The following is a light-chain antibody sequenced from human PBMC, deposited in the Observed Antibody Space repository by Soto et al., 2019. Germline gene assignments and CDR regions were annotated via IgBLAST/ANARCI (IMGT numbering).Light chain of an antibody. V-gene: IGKV1-5*03. J-gene: IGKJ5*01. CDR1: QSISSW. CDR3: QQYIIYPIT. Sequence: DIQMTQSPSTLSASVGDRVTITCRASQSISSWLAWYQQKPGKAPKLLIYKASSLESGVPSRFSGSGSGTEFTLTISSLQPDDFATYSCQQYIIYPITFGQGTRLEI. CDR2: KAS.